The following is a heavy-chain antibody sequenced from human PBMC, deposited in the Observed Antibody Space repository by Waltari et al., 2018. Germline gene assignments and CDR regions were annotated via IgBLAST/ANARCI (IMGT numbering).Heavy chain of an antibody. CDR1: GFPFSNYD. CDR2: TTGSQSARPGST. V-gene: IGHV3-23*01. J-gene: IGHJ4*02. Sequence: EVQLLESGGGLVQPGGSLRLSCSAAGFPFSNYDISWVRLAPGEGLQWVQATTGSQSARPGSTFYEESVKGRCTISRDNSRNTAYLQMNSLRVDDTAVYYGGKRGGVAPGTGYFDYWGQGAPVTVSS. D-gene: IGHD3-9*01. CDR3: GKRGGVAPGTGYFDY.